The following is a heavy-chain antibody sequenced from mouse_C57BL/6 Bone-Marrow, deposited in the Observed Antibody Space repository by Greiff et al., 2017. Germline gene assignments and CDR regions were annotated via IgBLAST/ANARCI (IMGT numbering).Heavy chain of an antibody. CDR1: GYTFTDYY. Sequence: VQLQQSGAELVRPGASVKLSCKASGYTFTDYYINWVKQRPGQGLEWIARIDPGSGNTYYNEKFKGKATLTAEKSSSTAYMQLSSLTSEDSAVYFYARGIALDYWGQGTSVTVSA. J-gene: IGHJ4*01. CDR2: IDPGSGNT. V-gene: IGHV1-76*01. CDR3: ARGIALDY.